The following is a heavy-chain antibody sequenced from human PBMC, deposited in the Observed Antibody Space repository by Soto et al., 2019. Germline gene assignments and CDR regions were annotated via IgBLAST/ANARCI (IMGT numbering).Heavy chain of an antibody. V-gene: IGHV3-21*01. J-gene: IGHJ5*02. CDR2: TSRSSSYI. Sequence: EVQLVESGGGLVKPGGSLRLSCAASGFTFSSYSMNWVRQAPGKGLEWVSSTSRSSSYIYYADSVKGRFTISRDNAKNSLSMQMNSLRGEDTAVYYCARDLHDYVSFRFDPWGQGTLVTVSS. CDR3: ARDLHDYVSFRFDP. CDR1: GFTFSSYS. D-gene: IGHD3-16*01.